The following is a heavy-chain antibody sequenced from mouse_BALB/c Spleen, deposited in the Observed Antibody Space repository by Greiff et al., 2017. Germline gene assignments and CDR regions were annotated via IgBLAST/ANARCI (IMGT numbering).Heavy chain of an antibody. Sequence: EVKLVESGGGLVKPGGSLKLSCAASGFTFSSYAMSWVRQTPEKRLEWVASISSGGSTYYPDSVKGRFTISRDNARNILYLQMSSLRSEDTAMYYCARERHPGAMDYWGQGTSVTVSS. CDR3: ARERHPGAMDY. V-gene: IGHV5-6-5*01. J-gene: IGHJ4*01. D-gene: IGHD3-1*01. CDR2: ISSGGST. CDR1: GFTFSSYA.